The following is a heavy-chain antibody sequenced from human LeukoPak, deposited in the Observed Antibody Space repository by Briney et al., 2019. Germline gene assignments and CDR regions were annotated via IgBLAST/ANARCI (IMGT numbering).Heavy chain of an antibody. D-gene: IGHD1-26*01. CDR3: AKVVSGFHFDC. J-gene: IGHJ4*02. V-gene: IGHV3-23*01. CDR1: GFTFSTFG. CDR2: ITGSGATT. Sequence: PGGSLRLSCAASGFTFSTFGMSWVRRAPGKGPEWVSGITGSGATTYYADSVKGRFTISRDNSQNTLYLQMNTLRAEDTAVYYCAKVVSGFHFDCWGQGTLVIVSS.